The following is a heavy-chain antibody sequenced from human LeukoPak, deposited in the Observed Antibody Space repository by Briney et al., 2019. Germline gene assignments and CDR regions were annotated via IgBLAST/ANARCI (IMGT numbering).Heavy chain of an antibody. D-gene: IGHD1-26*01. J-gene: IGHJ6*03. CDR2: ISSSSSTI. V-gene: IGHV3-48*01. CDR1: GFTFSSYS. Sequence: GGSLRLSCAASGFTFSSYSMNWVRQAPGKGLEWVSYISSSSSTIYYADSVKGRFTISGDNSKNTLYLQMNSLRAEDTAVYYCAKGRGWEASYYYYYMDVWGKGTTVTISS. CDR3: AKGRGWEASYYYYYMDV.